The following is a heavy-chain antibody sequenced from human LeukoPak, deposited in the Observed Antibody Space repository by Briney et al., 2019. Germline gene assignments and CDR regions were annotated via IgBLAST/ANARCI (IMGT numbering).Heavy chain of an antibody. D-gene: IGHD2-2*01. CDR2: IRSKAYRGTT. CDR3: TRSICEARSTSCYADY. V-gene: IGHV3-49*03. CDR1: GFTFGDYT. J-gene: IGHJ4*02. Sequence: GGSLRLSCTASGFTFGDYTMSWFRQAPGEGLEWVGFIRSKAYRGTTEYAASVKGRFTISRDDSKSIAYLQMNSLKTEDTAVYYCTRSICEARSTSCYADYWGQGTLVTVSS.